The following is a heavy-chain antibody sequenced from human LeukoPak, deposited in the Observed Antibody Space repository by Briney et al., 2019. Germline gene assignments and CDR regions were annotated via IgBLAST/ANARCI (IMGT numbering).Heavy chain of an antibody. V-gene: IGHV3-11*01. CDR1: GFTFRDYY. CDR2: ISSSGSTI. J-gene: IGHJ4*02. Sequence: GGSLRLSCAASGFTFRDYYMSWIRQAPGKGPEWVSYISSSGSTIYYADSVKGRFTISRDNAKNSLYLQMNSLRAEDTAVYYCARDGYSSSSFDYWGQGTLVTVSS. D-gene: IGHD6-13*01. CDR3: ARDGYSSSSFDY.